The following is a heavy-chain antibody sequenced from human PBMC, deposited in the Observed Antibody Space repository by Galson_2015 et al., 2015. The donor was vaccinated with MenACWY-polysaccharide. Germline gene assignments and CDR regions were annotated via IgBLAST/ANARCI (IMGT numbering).Heavy chain of an antibody. CDR1: GFSFSANG. V-gene: IGHV3-23*01. CDR3: AKVGPRSSWTMGIDY. Sequence: SLRLSCAASGFSFSANGMSWVRQAPGRGLEWVSGSGSGGGLYYADSVKGRFTVSRDNSENTLYLQMNNLRADETAVYYCAKVGPRSSWTMGIDYWGQGPRVTVSS. CDR2: SGSGGGL. D-gene: IGHD6-13*01. J-gene: IGHJ4*02.